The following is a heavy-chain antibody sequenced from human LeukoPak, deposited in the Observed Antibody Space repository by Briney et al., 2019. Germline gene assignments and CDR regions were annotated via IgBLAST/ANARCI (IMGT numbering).Heavy chain of an antibody. Sequence: GGSLRLSCAASGFTFSSNWMHWVRQVPGKGLVWVSRINSAGTGANYADSVRGRFTTSRDNAKNTLYLQMNSLRAEDTAVYYCARDPGTNSHDWYFDLWGRGTLVTVSS. D-gene: IGHD1-1*01. CDR2: INSAGTGA. CDR3: ARDPGTNSHDWYFDL. V-gene: IGHV3-74*01. J-gene: IGHJ2*01. CDR1: GFTFSSNW.